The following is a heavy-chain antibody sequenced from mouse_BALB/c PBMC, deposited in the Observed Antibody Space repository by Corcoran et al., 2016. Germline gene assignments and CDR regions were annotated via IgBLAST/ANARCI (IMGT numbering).Heavy chain of an antibody. V-gene: IGHV1-18*01. CDR3: ARRINYWYSIDY. D-gene: IGHD2-1*01. CDR1: GYTFTDYY. CDR2: INPNNGGT. Sequence: EVLLQQSGPELVKPGASVKIPCKASGYTFTDYYMDWVKQSHGKSLEWIGDINPNNGGTSYNQKFKGKATLTVDKSSSTAYMELRSLTSEDTAVYYCARRINYWYSIDYWGQGTTLTVSS. J-gene: IGHJ2*01.